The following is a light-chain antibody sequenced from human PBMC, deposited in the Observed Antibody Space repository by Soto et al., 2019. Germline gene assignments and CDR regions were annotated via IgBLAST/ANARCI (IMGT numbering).Light chain of an antibody. J-gene: IGKJ1*01. CDR1: QSLDDC. CDR2: EAS. CDR3: RQSYSTTWT. V-gene: IGKV1-5*01. Sequence: DIQVTQSPSTLPASVGDRVTITCRASQSLDDCLAWYQQKPGKAPKLLIYEASSLQSGVPSRFSGSGSGTEFTLTISSLQPEDFASYYCRQSYSTTWTFCQGTKVDIK.